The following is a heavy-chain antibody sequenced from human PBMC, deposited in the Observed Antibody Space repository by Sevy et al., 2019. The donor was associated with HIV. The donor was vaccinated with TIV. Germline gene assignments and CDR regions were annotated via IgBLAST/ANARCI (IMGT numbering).Heavy chain of an antibody. CDR2: MNSDGTVI. CDR3: VRGTSGWYGVDF. D-gene: IGHD6-19*01. J-gene: IGHJ4*02. Sequence: GESLRLSCAPSGFTLSGYWMHWVRQAPGKGLEWVSYMNSDGTVIKYADFVQGRFIMSRDNAKNTLFLQMNSLTVADTALYYCVRGTSGWYGVDFWGQGTLVTVSS. CDR1: GFTLSGYW. V-gene: IGHV3-74*01.